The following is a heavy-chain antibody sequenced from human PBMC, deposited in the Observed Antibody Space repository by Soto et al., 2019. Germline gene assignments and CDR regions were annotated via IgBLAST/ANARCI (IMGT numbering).Heavy chain of an antibody. V-gene: IGHV1-18*01. Sequence: ASVKVSCKASGYTFTNYGISWVRQAPGQGLEWMGWISAYNGNTNYAQNLQGRVTMTTDTSTTTAYMELRSLRSDDTAVYYCARDHHCSTTSCYFGTDFDYWGQGTLVTVSS. D-gene: IGHD2-2*01. J-gene: IGHJ4*02. CDR1: GYTFTNYG. CDR2: ISAYNGNT. CDR3: ARDHHCSTTSCYFGTDFDY.